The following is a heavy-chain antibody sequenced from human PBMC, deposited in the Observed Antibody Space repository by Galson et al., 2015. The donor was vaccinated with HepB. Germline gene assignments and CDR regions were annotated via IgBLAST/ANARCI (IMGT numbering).Heavy chain of an antibody. CDR3: ARDLRPLTGDRSFDY. V-gene: IGHV1-46*01. D-gene: IGHD7-27*01. J-gene: IGHJ4*02. Sequence: SVKVSCKASGYTFTSYYMHWVRQAPGQGLEWMGIINPSGGSTSYAQKFQGRVTMTRDTSTSTVYMELSSLRSEDTAVYYCARDLRPLTGDRSFDYWGQGTLVTVSS. CDR1: GYTFTSYY. CDR2: INPSGGST.